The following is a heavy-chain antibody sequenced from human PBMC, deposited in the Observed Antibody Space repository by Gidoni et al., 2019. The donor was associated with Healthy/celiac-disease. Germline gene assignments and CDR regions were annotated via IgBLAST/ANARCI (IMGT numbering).Heavy chain of an antibody. CDR3: TRTHVGTIFGVRDHSYGMDV. Sequence: EVQLVESGGGLVQPGGSLKLSCAASGFTFSGSALHWFRQASGKGLEWVGRIRSKTNSYATAYAASVKGRFTISRDDSKNTAYLQMNSLKTEDTAVYYCTRTHVGTIFGVRDHSYGMDVWGQGTTVTVSS. CDR1: GFTFSGSA. D-gene: IGHD3-3*01. V-gene: IGHV3-73*02. CDR2: IRSKTNSYAT. J-gene: IGHJ6*02.